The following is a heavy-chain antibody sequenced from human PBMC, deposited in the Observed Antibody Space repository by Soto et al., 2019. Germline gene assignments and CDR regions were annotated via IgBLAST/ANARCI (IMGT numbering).Heavy chain of an antibody. CDR1: GGSFSGCY. J-gene: IGHJ4*02. CDR2: INHSGST. V-gene: IGHV4-34*01. CDR3: ARGWGRIFDY. Sequence: SETLSVTCAVYGGSFSGCYWSWIRQPLGKGLEWIGEINHSGSTNYNPSLKSRVTISVDTSKNQFSLKLSSVTAADTAVYYCARGWGRIFDYWGQGTLVTVSS. D-gene: IGHD7-27*01.